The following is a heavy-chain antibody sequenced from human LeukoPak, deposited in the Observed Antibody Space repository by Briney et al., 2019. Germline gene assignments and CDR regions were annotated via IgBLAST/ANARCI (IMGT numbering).Heavy chain of an antibody. CDR3: ASGPAGTHFDY. D-gene: IGHD6-13*01. J-gene: IGHJ4*02. Sequence: PGRSLRLSCAASGFTFSSYGMHWVRQAPGKGLEWVAIIWYDGSNKYYADSVKGRFTISRDNSKNTLYLQMNSLRAEDMAVYYCASGPAGTHFDYWGQGTLVTVSS. V-gene: IGHV3-33*01. CDR1: GFTFSSYG. CDR2: IWYDGSNK.